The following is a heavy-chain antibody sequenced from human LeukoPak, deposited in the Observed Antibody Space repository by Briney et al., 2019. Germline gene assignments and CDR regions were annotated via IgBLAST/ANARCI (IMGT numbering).Heavy chain of an antibody. V-gene: IGHV4-4*02. D-gene: IGHD6-19*01. CDR3: AKDSVAVAGLVNHFDY. J-gene: IGHJ4*02. Sequence: SETLSLTCAVSGGSISSSNWWSWVRQPPGKGLEWIGEIYHSGSTNYNPSLKSRVTISVDKSKNQFSLKLSSVTAADTAVYYCAKDSVAVAGLVNHFDYWGRGTLVTVSS. CDR2: IYHSGST. CDR1: GGSISSSNW.